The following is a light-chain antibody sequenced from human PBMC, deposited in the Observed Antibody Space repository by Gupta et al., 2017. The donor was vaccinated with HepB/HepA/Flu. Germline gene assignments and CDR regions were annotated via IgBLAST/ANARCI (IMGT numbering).Light chain of an antibody. CDR2: LGS. CDR3: MQARQTPWA. J-gene: IGKJ1*01. V-gene: IGKV2-28*01. Sequence: DIVMTQSPLSLPVTPGEPASISCGSSQSLLHTNGYNYLDWYLQKPGQSPQLLIYLGSNRASGVPDRFSGSGSGTDFTLKISRVEAEDVGIYYCMQARQTPWAFGQGTKVEIK. CDR1: QSLLHTNGYNY.